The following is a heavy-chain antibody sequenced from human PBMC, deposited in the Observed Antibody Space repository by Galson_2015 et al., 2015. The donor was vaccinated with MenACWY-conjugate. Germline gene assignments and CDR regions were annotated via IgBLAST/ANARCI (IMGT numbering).Heavy chain of an antibody. J-gene: IGHJ4*02. Sequence: SLRLSCAASGFTFSSYAMSWVRQAPGKGLEWVSAISGSGGGTYYADSVKGRFTISRDNSKNTLYLQMNYLRAEDTAVYYCARVGGSSLAPFDYWGQGTLVTVSS. CDR2: ISGSGGGT. V-gene: IGHV3-23*01. CDR1: GFTFSSYA. D-gene: IGHD6-6*01. CDR3: ARVGGSSLAPFDY.